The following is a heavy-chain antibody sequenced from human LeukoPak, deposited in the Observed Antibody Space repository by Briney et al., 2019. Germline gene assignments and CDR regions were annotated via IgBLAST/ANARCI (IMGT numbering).Heavy chain of an antibody. Sequence: GASVKVSCKASGYSFTSYGISWVRQAPGQGLEWMGWISGYNGNTKYAQKFRGRVTMTTDTSTTTAYMDLRSLRSDDTAVYYCAIADPSLNYYGSGSSFGYRGQGTLVTVSS. D-gene: IGHD3-10*01. J-gene: IGHJ4*02. CDR3: AIADPSLNYYGSGSSFGY. V-gene: IGHV1-18*01. CDR2: ISGYNGNT. CDR1: GYSFTSYG.